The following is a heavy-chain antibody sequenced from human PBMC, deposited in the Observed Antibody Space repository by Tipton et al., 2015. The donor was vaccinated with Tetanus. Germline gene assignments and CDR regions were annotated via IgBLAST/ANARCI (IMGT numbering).Heavy chain of an antibody. CDR3: AIQRHRLFEQ. Sequence: QLVQSGAEVKPSQTLSLTCTVSGDSISSSGYFWGWVRQHPGKGLEWIGYISHSGTTYYNPSNPSLKSRLTISMDTSKNQISLKLRSVTAADTAVYYCAIQRHRLFEQWGQGALVTVSS. CDR1: GDSISSSGYF. J-gene: IGHJ4*02. D-gene: IGHD1-1*01. V-gene: IGHV4-31*03. CDR2: ISHSGTT.